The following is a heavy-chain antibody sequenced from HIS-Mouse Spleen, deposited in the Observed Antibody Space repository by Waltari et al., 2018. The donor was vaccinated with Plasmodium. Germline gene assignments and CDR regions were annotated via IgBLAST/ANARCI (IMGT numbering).Heavy chain of an antibody. CDR1: GYTFTGYY. J-gene: IGHJ1*01. Sequence: QVQLVQSGAEVKKPGASVKVSCKASGYTFTGYYMHWVRQAPGQGLEWMGGINHNRGGTNYAQKFQGRVTMTRDTSISTAYMELSRLRSDDTAVYYCARVLGYKAAAGTFVEYFQHWGQGTLVTVSS. CDR3: ARVLGYKAAAGTFVEYFQH. D-gene: IGHD6-13*01. V-gene: IGHV1-2*02. CDR2: INHNRGGT.